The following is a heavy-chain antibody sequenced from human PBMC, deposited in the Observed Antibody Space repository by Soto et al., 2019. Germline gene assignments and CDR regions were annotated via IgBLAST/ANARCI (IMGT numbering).Heavy chain of an antibody. CDR3: AKGLGWRVLGDAFDI. J-gene: IGHJ3*02. Sequence: QVQLVGSGGGVVQPGRSLRLSCAASGITFSSYGMHWVRQAPGKGLEWVAVISYDGTNKYYGDSVKGRFSISRDNSKNTLYLQMNSLRAEDTAAYYCAKGLGWRVLGDAFDIWGQGTMVTVSS. V-gene: IGHV3-30*18. CDR2: ISYDGTNK. CDR1: GITFSSYG. D-gene: IGHD3-16*01.